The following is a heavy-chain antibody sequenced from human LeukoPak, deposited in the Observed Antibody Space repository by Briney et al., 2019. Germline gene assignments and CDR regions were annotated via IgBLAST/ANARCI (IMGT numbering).Heavy chain of an antibody. V-gene: IGHV4-34*01. CDR1: GGSFSGYY. J-gene: IGHJ3*02. Sequence: SETLSLTCAVYGGSFSGYYWSWIRQPPGKGLEWIGEINHSGSTYYNPSLKSRVTISVDTSKNQFSLKLSSVTAADTAVYYCARAIADAFDIWGQGTMVTVSS. D-gene: IGHD6-13*01. CDR2: INHSGST. CDR3: ARAIADAFDI.